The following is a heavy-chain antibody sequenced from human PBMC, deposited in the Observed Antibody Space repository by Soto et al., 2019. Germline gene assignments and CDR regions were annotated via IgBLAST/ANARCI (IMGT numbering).Heavy chain of an antibody. CDR1: GGSISGGGYS. CDR3: AGGPYYFGLDV. V-gene: IGHV4-61*08. J-gene: IGHJ6*02. CDR2: IYYTGNT. Sequence: SETLSLTCAVSGGSISGGGYSWSWIRQPPGKGLEWIGYIYYTGNTNYNPSLESRVTISVDTSKKQFFLKLNSVTPADTAVYYCAGGPYYFGLDVWGQGTTVTVSS. D-gene: IGHD3-10*01.